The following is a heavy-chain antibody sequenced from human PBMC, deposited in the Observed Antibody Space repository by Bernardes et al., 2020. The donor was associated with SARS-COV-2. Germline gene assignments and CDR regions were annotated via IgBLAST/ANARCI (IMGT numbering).Heavy chain of an antibody. J-gene: IGHJ6*04. Sequence: SETLSLTCAVYGGSFSGYYWSWIRQPPGKGLEWIGEINHSGSTNYNPSLKSRVTISVDTSKNQFSLKLSSVTAADTAVYYCARGYTVTTFYYYYYGMDVWGKGTTVTVSS. CDR1: GGSFSGYY. V-gene: IGHV4-34*01. CDR2: INHSGST. D-gene: IGHD4-17*01. CDR3: ARGYTVTTFYYYYYGMDV.